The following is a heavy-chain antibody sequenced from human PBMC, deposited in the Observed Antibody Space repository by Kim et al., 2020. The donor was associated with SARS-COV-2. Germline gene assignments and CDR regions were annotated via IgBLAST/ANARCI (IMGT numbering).Heavy chain of an antibody. CDR2: ISGSGGST. Sequence: GGSLRLSCAASGFTFSSYAMPWVRQAPGKGLEWVSAISGSGGSTYYADSVKGRFTISRDNSKNTLYLQMNSLRAEDTAVYYCAKPLYCGGGSCYQHFDYWGQGTLVTVS. J-gene: IGHJ4*02. D-gene: IGHD2-15*01. V-gene: IGHV3-23*01. CDR3: AKPLYCGGGSCYQHFDY. CDR1: GFTFSSYA.